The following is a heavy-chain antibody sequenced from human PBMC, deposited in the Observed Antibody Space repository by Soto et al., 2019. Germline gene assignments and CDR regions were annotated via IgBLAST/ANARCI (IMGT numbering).Heavy chain of an antibody. CDR1: GFPVSSHY. CDR2: IYAGGNT. CDR3: ARTFAGDSHLGL. D-gene: IGHD3-16*01. V-gene: IGHV3-53*01. J-gene: IGHJ4*02. Sequence: PGGSLRLSCAASGFPVSSHYMSWVRQAPGKGLEWVSVIYAGGNTYYAESVKGRFTLSRDNSKNTLSLQMNSLRAEDSAVYYCARTFAGDSHLGLWGQGTRLTVSS.